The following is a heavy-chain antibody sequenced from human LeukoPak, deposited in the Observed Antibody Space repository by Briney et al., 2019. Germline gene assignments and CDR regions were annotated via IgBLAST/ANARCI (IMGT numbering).Heavy chain of an antibody. Sequence: GGSLRLSCAASGFTFSGYAMSWVRQAPGKGLEWVSAISGSRGITYYADSVKGRFTISRDNSKNTLYLQMNSLRAEDTAVYYCAKDRGGSYSHYYYYMDVWGKGTTVTVSS. CDR3: AKDRGGSYSHYYYYMDV. J-gene: IGHJ6*03. D-gene: IGHD1-26*01. CDR1: GFTFSGYA. CDR2: ISGSRGIT. V-gene: IGHV3-23*01.